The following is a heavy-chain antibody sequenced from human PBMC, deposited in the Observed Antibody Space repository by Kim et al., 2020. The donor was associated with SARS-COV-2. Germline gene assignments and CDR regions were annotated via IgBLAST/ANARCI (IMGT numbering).Heavy chain of an antibody. Sequence: SVKVSCKASGGTFSSYAISWVRQAPGQGLEWMGGIIPIFGTANYAQKFQGRVTITADESTSTAYMELSSLRSEDTAVYYCASRYYDILTGYYKGFDYWGQGTLVTVSS. J-gene: IGHJ4*02. CDR3: ASRYYDILTGYYKGFDY. CDR2: IIPIFGTA. V-gene: IGHV1-69*13. D-gene: IGHD3-9*01. CDR1: GGTFSSYA.